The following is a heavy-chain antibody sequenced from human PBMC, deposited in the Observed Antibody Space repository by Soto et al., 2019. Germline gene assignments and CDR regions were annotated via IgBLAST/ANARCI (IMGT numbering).Heavy chain of an antibody. CDR2: ISAYNGNT. J-gene: IGHJ4*02. Sequence: QVQLVQSGAEVKKPGASVKVSCKASGYTFASYAISWMRQAPGQGLEWMGWISAYNGNTNYAQKLQGRVTMTTDTSTSKAYMELRSLSSDDTAVYYCARDPPPPDYWGQGTLVTVSS. CDR1: GYTFASYA. CDR3: ARDPPPPDY. V-gene: IGHV1-18*01.